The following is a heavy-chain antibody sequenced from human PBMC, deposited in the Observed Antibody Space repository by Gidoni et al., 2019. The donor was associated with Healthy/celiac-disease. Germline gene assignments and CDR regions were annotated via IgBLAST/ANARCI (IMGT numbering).Heavy chain of an antibody. CDR3: ARVDYDDYTTDLNHDAFDI. CDR2: IWYNGSNK. D-gene: IGHD4-17*01. V-gene: IGHV3-33*01. Sequence: QVQLLASGGGVVQPGRSLRLSSAAPGFTFSSYGMHRVRPAPGKGLEWVAVIWYNGSNKYYADSVKGRFTSSRDNSKNTLYLQMNRLRAEDTAVYYCARVDYDDYTTDLNHDAFDIWGQGTMVTVSS. CDR1: GFTFSSYG. J-gene: IGHJ3*02.